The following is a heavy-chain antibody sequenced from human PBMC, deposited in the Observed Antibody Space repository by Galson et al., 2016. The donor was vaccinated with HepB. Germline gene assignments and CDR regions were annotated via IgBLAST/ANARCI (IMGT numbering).Heavy chain of an antibody. J-gene: IGHJ4*02. CDR2: INPKNGGT. D-gene: IGHD6-19*01. Sequence: SVKVSCKASGYTLTDYHMHWVRQAPGQGLEWLAWINPKNGGTDYLQKFQGRVTMTRDTSISTVYMELSRLRSDDTAVYYCARGGTTSVPGRLGHDYWGQGTLVIVAS. CDR3: ARGGTTSVPGRLGHDY. CDR1: GYTLTDYH. V-gene: IGHV1-2*02.